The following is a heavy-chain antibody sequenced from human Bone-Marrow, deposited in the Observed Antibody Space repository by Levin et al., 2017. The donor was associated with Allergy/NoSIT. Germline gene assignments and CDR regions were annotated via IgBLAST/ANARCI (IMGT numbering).Heavy chain of an antibody. V-gene: IGHV3-23*01. CDR2: ITSGSGGGI. J-gene: IGHJ4*02. Sequence: SGGSLRLSCAASGFTFSSNAMSWFRQAPGKGLEWVSHITSGSGGGIYYAHSVKGRFTISRDNSKSTLYLQVNSLRVEDTALYYCARGTYGSFDYWGQGTLVTVSS. D-gene: IGHD1-26*01. CDR1: GFTFSSNA. CDR3: ARGTYGSFDY.